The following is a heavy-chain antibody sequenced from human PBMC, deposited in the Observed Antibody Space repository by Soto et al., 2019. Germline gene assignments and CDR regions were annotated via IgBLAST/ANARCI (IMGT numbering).Heavy chain of an antibody. CDR3: ASGFGAAVHSAHRDY. J-gene: IGHJ4*02. CDR1: GFTFGNYG. V-gene: IGHV3-33*01. CDR2: IWHDGSKE. Sequence: QVQLVESGGGVVKSGTSLRLSCAASGFTFGNYGMHWVRQPPGKRLEWLAVIWHDGSKENYADSVRGRFTISIDKYKETVYLQMNSRRGQDTAVYYCASGFGAAVHSAHRDYWGQGTPVTVSS. D-gene: IGHD3-10*01.